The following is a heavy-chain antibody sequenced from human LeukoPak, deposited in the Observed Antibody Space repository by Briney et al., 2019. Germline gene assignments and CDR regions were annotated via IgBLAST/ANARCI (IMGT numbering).Heavy chain of an antibody. CDR2: IYYSGST. CDR3: ARGMELNWFDP. D-gene: IGHD4/OR15-4a*01. Sequence: SRTLSLTCTVSGCTISSDGYYWSWLRQGPGMDLDLIGYIYYSGSTYYTLSLKSRVTITVDTSKNQFSLKLSSVTAADTAVYYCARGMELNWFDPWGQGTLVTVSS. CDR1: GCTISSDGYY. V-gene: IGHV4-31*03. J-gene: IGHJ5*02.